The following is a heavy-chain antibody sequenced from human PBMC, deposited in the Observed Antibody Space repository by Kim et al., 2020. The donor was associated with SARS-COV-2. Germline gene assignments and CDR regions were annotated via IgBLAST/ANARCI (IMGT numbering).Heavy chain of an antibody. CDR3: ARGQGLITMIVVVVGAFDY. D-gene: IGHD3-22*01. Sequence: SETLSLTCTVSVGSISSGGYYWSWIRQHPGKGLEWIGYIYYSGSTYYNPSLKSRVTISVDTSKNQFSLKLNSVTAADTAVYYCARGQGLITMIVVVVGAFDYWGQGTLVTVSS. J-gene: IGHJ4*02. V-gene: IGHV4-31*03. CDR1: VGSISSGGYY. CDR2: IYYSGST.